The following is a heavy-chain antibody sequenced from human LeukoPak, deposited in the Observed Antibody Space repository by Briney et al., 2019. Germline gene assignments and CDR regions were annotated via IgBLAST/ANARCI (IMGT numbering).Heavy chain of an antibody. D-gene: IGHD4-23*01. V-gene: IGHV1-46*01. CDR2: INPSGGST. J-gene: IGHJ5*02. Sequence: GASVKVSCKASGYTFTNYYMHWVRQAPGQGLEWMGLINPSGGSTSYAEKFQGRVIMTRDMSTTTDYMELSSLRSEDTAVYYCARDNSIGGRGWWFGPWGQGTLVTVSS. CDR1: GYTFTNYY. CDR3: ARDNSIGGRGWWFGP.